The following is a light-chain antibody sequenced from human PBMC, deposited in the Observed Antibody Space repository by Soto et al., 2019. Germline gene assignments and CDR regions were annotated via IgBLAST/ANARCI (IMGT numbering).Light chain of an antibody. CDR2: RAS. V-gene: IGKV1-5*03. CDR3: QHYNDYSRV. CDR1: QSVDSW. Sequence: DIQMTQSPSPLSASIGDRVTITCRASQSVDSWLAWYQQQPGKAPKLLIYRASTLQTGVPSRFSGNGSRTQFTLTISSLQPDDCAAYYCQHYNDYSRVLGQGTKGEIK. J-gene: IGKJ1*01.